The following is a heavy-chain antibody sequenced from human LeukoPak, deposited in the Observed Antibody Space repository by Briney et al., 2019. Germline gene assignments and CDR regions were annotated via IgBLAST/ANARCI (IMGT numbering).Heavy chain of an antibody. J-gene: IGHJ4*02. CDR1: GFTFSDYS. CDR3: ARSFYYTSGSI. V-gene: IGHV3-48*01. Sequence: PGRSLRLSCVASGFTFSDYSMNWVRLAPGKGLEWLSYITGSSSIIYYADSVKGRFTISRENANNSLYLQMNSLRAEDTAIYYCARSFYYTSGSIWGQRTLVTVSS. CDR2: ITGSSSII. D-gene: IGHD3-22*01.